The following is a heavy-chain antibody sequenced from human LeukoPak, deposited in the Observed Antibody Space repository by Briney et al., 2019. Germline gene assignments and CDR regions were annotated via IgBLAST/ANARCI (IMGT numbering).Heavy chain of an antibody. V-gene: IGHV3-21*01. CDR2: ISFSGAYI. CDR3: ARDGVKESSSVFYFDY. Sequence: PGGSLRLSCAASGFNFESYSMNWVRQAPGKGLEWVSSISFSGAYIYYAASVKGRFTISRDNATNSVFLQLNSVKVEDTAVYYCARDGVKESSSVFYFDYWGQGTLVTVSS. CDR1: GFNFESYS. D-gene: IGHD3-10*01. J-gene: IGHJ4*02.